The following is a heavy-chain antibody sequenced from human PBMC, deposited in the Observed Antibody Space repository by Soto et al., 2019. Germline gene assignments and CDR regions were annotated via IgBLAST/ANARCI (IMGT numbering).Heavy chain of an antibody. CDR2: IYWDDDK. J-gene: IGHJ4*02. CDR1: GFSLSTSGVG. Sequence: QITLKESGPTLVKPTQTLTLTCTFSGFSLSTSGVGVGWIRQPPGKALEWLAIIYWDDDKRYSPSLKSRLTIPNDTPKNQVVLTMTNMDPVDTATYYCAHIDRELRYFDWLLPSFDYWGQGTLVTVSS. V-gene: IGHV2-5*02. CDR3: AHIDRELRYFDWLLPSFDY. D-gene: IGHD3-9*01.